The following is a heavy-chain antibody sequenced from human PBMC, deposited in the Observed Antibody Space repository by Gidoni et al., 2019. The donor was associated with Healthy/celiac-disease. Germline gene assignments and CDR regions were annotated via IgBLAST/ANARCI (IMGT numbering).Heavy chain of an antibody. CDR2: IYYSGST. Sequence: QLQLQESGPGLVKPSETLSLTCTVSGGSISSSSSYWGWIRQPPGKGLEWIGSIYYSGSTYYNPSLKSRVTISVDTSKNQFSLKLSSVTAADTAVYYCARGAIGWEMWGVPVRWGQGTLVTVSS. CDR3: ARGAIGWEMWGVPVR. J-gene: IGHJ4*02. D-gene: IGHD1-26*01. CDR1: GGSISSSSSY. V-gene: IGHV4-39*01.